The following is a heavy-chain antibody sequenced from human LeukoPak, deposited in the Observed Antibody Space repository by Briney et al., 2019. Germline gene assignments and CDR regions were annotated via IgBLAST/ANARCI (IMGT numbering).Heavy chain of an antibody. Sequence: SETLSLTCTVSGGSISSSSYYWGWIRQPPGKGLEWIGYIYYSGSTNYNPSLKSRVTISVDTSKNQFSLKLSSVTAADTAVYFCARVSGTTGFDYWGQGTLVTVSS. D-gene: IGHD1-1*01. CDR3: ARVSGTTGFDY. CDR1: GGSISSSSYY. V-gene: IGHV4-61*05. CDR2: IYYSGST. J-gene: IGHJ4*02.